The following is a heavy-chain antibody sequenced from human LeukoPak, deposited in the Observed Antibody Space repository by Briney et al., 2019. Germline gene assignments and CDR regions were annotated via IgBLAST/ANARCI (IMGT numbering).Heavy chain of an antibody. Sequence: GGSLRLSCAASGFTFSSYWMSWVRQAPGKGLEWVANIKQDGSEKYYVESVKGRFTISRDNAKNSLHLQMNSLRAEDTAVYYCYGESYLFGYWGQGTLVTVSS. CDR1: GFTFSSYW. CDR2: IKQDGSEK. V-gene: IGHV3-7*01. CDR3: YGESYLFGY. J-gene: IGHJ4*02. D-gene: IGHD2/OR15-2a*01.